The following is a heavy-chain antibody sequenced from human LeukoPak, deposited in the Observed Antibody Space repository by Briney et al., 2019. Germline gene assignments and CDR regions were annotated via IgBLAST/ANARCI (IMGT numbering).Heavy chain of an antibody. CDR3: ARGQYSYGLDY. V-gene: IGHV3-33*01. CDR2: IWYDGSNK. CDR1: GFTFSSYG. D-gene: IGHD5-18*01. Sequence: GGSLRLSCAASGFTFSSYGMHWVRQAPGKELEWVAVIWYDGSNKYYADSVKGRFTISRDNSKNTLYLQINSLRAEDRAVYYCARGQYSYGLDYWGQRTLVTVSS. J-gene: IGHJ4*02.